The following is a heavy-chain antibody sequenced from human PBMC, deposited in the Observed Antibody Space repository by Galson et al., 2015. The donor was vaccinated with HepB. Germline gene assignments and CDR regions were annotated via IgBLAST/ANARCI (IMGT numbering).Heavy chain of an antibody. D-gene: IGHD2-2*01. CDR3: ARDARIVVVPAGYYYYGMDV. CDR2: ISYDGSNK. J-gene: IGHJ6*02. CDR1: GFTFSSYA. V-gene: IGHV3-30-3*01. Sequence: SLRLSCAASGFTFSSYAMHWVRQAPGKGLEWVAVISYDGSNKYYADSVKGRFTISRDNSKNTLYLQMNSLRAEDTAVYYCARDARIVVVPAGYYYYGMDVWGQGTTVTVSS.